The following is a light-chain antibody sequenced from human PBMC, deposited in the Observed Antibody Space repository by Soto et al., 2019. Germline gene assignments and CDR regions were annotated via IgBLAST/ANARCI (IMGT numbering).Light chain of an antibody. J-gene: IGKJ2*01. CDR3: QQATNVPYT. Sequence: EIVLTQSPATLSLSPGERATLSCRASQSVGRSLAWYQQKPGQAPRLLIYDASNRATGIPGRFSGSGSGTDFTFTISSLEPEDFAVYYCQQATNVPYTFGQGTKIEIK. CDR2: DAS. V-gene: IGKV3-11*01. CDR1: QSVGRS.